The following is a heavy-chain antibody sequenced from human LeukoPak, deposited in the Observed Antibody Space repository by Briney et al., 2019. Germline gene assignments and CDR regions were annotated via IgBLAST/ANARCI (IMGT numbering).Heavy chain of an antibody. V-gene: IGHV1-46*01. J-gene: IGHJ4*02. D-gene: IGHD3-22*01. CDR1: GYTFTSYY. CDR3: ARGHYYYDSSGYYYFDY. CDR2: IYPSGGST. Sequence: GASVKVSCKASGYTFTSYYMHWVRQAPGQGLEWMGIIYPSGGSTSYAQKFQGRVTMTRDTSTSKVYMELSSLRSEDTAVYYCARGHYYYDSSGYYYFDYWGQGALVSVSS.